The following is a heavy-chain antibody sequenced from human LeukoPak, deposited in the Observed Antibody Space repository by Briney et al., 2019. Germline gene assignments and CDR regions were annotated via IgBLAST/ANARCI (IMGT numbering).Heavy chain of an antibody. D-gene: IGHD4/OR15-4a*01. Sequence: GGSLRLSCEASGFTFSRYWMHWVRQAPGKGLMWVSRINSDGSATTYADFVKGRFTISRDNAKNTVYLQVNSLRVDDTAIYYCDRDYGAWGQGTLVTVSP. CDR2: INSDGSAT. J-gene: IGHJ5*02. V-gene: IGHV3-74*03. CDR1: GFTFSRYW. CDR3: DRDYGA.